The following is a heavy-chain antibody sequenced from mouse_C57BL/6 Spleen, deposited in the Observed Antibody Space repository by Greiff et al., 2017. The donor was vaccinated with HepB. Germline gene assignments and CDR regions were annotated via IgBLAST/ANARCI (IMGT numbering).Heavy chain of an antibody. V-gene: IGHV1-15*01. CDR3: TRREDYYGSSFDY. J-gene: IGHJ2*01. CDR2: IDPETGGT. D-gene: IGHD1-1*01. CDR1: GYTFTDYE. Sequence: QVHVKQSGAELVRPGASVTLSCKASGYTFTDYEMHWVKQTPVHGLEWIGAIDPETGGTAYNQKFKGKAILTADKSSSTAYMELRSLTSEDSAVYYCTRREDYYGSSFDYWGQGTTLTISS.